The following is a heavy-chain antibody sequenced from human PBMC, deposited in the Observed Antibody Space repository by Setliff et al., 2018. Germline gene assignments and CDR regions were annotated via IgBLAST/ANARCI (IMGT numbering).Heavy chain of an antibody. Sequence: ASVKVSCKASGYTFTSYAMHWVRQAPGQRLEWMGWINAGNGNTKYSQKFQGRVTITRDTSASTAYMELSSLGSEDTAVYYCARDLGGYYYDSSGYGDAFDIWGQGTMVTVSS. V-gene: IGHV1-3*01. J-gene: IGHJ3*02. CDR1: GYTFTSYA. CDR3: ARDLGGYYYDSSGYGDAFDI. D-gene: IGHD3-22*01. CDR2: INAGNGNT.